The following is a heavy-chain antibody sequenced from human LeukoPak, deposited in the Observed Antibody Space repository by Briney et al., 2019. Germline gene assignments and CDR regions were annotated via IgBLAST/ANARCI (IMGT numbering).Heavy chain of an antibody. CDR1: GFTFSDYY. CDR2: ISSSGSTI. V-gene: IGHV3-11*01. J-gene: IGHJ4*02. CDR3: AKDLAGYYYFSGQNDY. D-gene: IGHD3-22*01. Sequence: GGSLRLSCAASGFTFSDYYMSWIRQAPGKGLEWVSYISSSGSTIYYADSVKGRFTISRDNSKNTLYLQMNSLRAEDTAVYYCAKDLAGYYYFSGQNDYWGQGTLVTVSS.